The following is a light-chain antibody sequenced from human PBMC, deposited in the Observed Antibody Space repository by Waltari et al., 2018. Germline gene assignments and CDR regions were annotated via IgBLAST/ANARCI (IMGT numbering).Light chain of an antibody. V-gene: IGLV2-14*01. CDR2: EVN. CDR1: STDIGGYNY. J-gene: IGLJ1*01. CDR3: GSYTTSSRDYV. Sequence: QSALTQPASVSGSPGQSITISCTGTSTDIGGYNYFSWYQQYPGKAPKLMIYEVNNRPSEVSNRFSGSKSGNTASLTISGLQAEDEADYYCGSYTTSSRDYVFGTGTKVTVL.